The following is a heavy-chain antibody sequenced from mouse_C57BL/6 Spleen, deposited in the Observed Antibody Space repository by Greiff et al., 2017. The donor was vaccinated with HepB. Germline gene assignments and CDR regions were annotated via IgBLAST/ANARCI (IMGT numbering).Heavy chain of an antibody. D-gene: IGHD1-1*02. V-gene: IGHV1-18*01. J-gene: IGHJ3*01. CDR3: ARGGYVAY. CDR1: GYTFTDYN. Sequence: EVQLQQSGPELVKPGASVKISCKASGYTFTDYNMDWVKQSPGKSLEWIGDINPNNGGTIYNQKFKGKATLTVDKSSSTAYMELRSLTSEDTAVYYCARGGYVAYWGQGTLVTVSA. CDR2: INPNNGGT.